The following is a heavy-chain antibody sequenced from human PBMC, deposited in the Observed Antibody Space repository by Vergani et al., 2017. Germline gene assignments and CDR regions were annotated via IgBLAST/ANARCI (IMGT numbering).Heavy chain of an antibody. D-gene: IGHD2-2*02. CDR2: IIPIFGTA. J-gene: IGHJ6*03. Sequence: QVQLVQSGAEVKKPGSSVKVSCKASGGTFSSYAISWVRQAPGQGLEWMGGIIPIFGTANYAQKFQGRVTITADKSTSTAYMELSSLRSEDTAVYYCGGGGGPVYCSSTSCYTYYYYYYMDVWGKGTTVTVSS. CDR3: GGGGGPVYCSSTSCYTYYYYYYMDV. CDR1: GGTFSSYA. V-gene: IGHV1-69*06.